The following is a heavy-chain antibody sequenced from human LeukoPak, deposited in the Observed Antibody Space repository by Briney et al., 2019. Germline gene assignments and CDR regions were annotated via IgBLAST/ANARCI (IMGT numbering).Heavy chain of an antibody. CDR1: GGTFSYYA. CDR2: IIPMFETA. D-gene: IGHD5-18*01. CDR3: AREGGYSYGDAPLHFDY. J-gene: IGHJ4*02. Sequence: SVKVSCKASGGTFSYYAISWVRQAPGQGLEWMGGIIPMFETADSAQKFQGRLTITADESTSTAYMELSSLRAEDTAVYYCAREGGYSYGDAPLHFDYWGQGTLVTVSS. V-gene: IGHV1-69*01.